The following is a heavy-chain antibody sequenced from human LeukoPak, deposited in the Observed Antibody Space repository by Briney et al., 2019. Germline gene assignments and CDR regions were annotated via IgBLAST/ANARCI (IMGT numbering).Heavy chain of an antibody. J-gene: IGHJ6*03. D-gene: IGHD3-16*02. V-gene: IGHV4-34*01. CDR2: INHSGST. CDR3: ARHSDPYDYIWGSYRDYYYMDV. CDR1: GGSFSGYY. Sequence: SETLSLTCAVYGGSFSGYYWNWIRQPPGKGLEWIGEINHSGSTNYNPSHKSRVTISVDTSKNQFSLKLSSVTAADTAVYYCARHSDPYDYIWGSYRDYYYMDVWGKGTTVIISS.